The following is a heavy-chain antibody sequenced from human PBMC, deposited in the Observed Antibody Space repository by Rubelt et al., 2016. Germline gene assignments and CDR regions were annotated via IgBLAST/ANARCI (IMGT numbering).Heavy chain of an antibody. Sequence: QVQLVESGGGVVQPGRSLRLSCAASGFTFSSYGMHWVRQAPGKGLEWVTFIRYDGSNKYYADSVKGRFTISRDNSKNTLYLQMNSLRAEDTAVYYCAKVGGGRVGAFDYWGQGTLVTVSS. D-gene: IGHD1-26*01. CDR3: AKVGGGRVGAFDY. J-gene: IGHJ4*02. CDR1: GFTFSSYG. CDR2: IRYDGSNK. V-gene: IGHV3-30*02.